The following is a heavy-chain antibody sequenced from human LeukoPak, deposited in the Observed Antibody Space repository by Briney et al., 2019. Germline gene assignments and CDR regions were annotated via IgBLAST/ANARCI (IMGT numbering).Heavy chain of an antibody. D-gene: IGHD3-3*01. Sequence: PSVKVACKPSVGTFSSYAISWLRQAPGQGLEWMEGIIPIFDTANYAQKFQGRVTITTDESTSTAYMELRSLRSEDTAVYYCARSLPYDFWSGYYMARYYYMDVWGKGTTVTVSS. V-gene: IGHV1-69*05. CDR1: VGTFSSYA. CDR3: ARSLPYDFWSGYYMARYYYMDV. CDR2: IIPIFDTA. J-gene: IGHJ6*03.